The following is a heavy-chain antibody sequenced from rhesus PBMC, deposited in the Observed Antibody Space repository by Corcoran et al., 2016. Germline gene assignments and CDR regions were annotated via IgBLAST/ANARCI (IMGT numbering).Heavy chain of an antibody. Sequence: QVQLQESGPGVVKASETLSLPCAVSGASISSGYDCSWTRQPPGKGLEWVGYIYGSHGTTNYNPYLRNRVTISQDAYRNQFSLKLRSVTAADTAVYYCAKRAGPFDCWGQGVLVTVSS. CDR3: AKRAGPFDC. V-gene: IGHV4-76*01. J-gene: IGHJ4*01. CDR1: GASISSGYD. CDR2: IYGSHGTT. D-gene: IGHD1-1*01.